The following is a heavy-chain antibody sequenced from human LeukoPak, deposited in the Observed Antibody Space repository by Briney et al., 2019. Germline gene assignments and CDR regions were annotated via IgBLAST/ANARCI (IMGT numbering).Heavy chain of an antibody. CDR3: ARDQGGIVVVPAALPENWFDP. D-gene: IGHD2-2*01. V-gene: IGHV1-2*02. CDR2: INPNSGGT. Sequence: ASVKVPCKASGYTFTGYYMHWVRQAPGQGLEWMGWINPNSGGTNYAQKFQGRVTMTRDTSISTAYMELSRLRSDDTAVYYCARDQGGIVVVPAALPENWFDPWGQGTLVTVSS. J-gene: IGHJ5*02. CDR1: GYTFTGYY.